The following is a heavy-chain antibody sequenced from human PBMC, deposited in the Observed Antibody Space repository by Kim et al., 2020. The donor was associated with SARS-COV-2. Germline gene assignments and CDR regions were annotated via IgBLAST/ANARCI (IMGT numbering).Heavy chain of an antibody. CDR1: GFTFSSYS. V-gene: IGHV3-21*01. CDR2: ISSSSSYI. Sequence: GGSLRLSCAASGFTFSSYSMNWVRQAPGKGLEWVSSISSSSSYIYYADSVKGRFTISRDNAKNSLYLQMNSLRAEDTAVYYCARADYDILTGYYNVFSGGDAFDIWGQGTMVTVSS. CDR3: ARADYDILTGYYNVFSGGDAFDI. D-gene: IGHD3-9*01. J-gene: IGHJ3*02.